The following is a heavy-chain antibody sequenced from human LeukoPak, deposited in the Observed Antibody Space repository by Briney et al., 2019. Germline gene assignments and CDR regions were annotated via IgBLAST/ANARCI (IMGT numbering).Heavy chain of an antibody. CDR2: IINSGAGT. CDR3: AKGLDSSNWFVDY. Sequence: GGSLRLSCAASRFTFSSYVMSWVRQAPGKGLEWVSSIINSGAGTFYADSVRVRFTISRDNSKNTLYLQMNSLRGEEKGVYYCAKGLDSSNWFVDYWGQGTLVTVSS. J-gene: IGHJ4*02. CDR1: RFTFSSYV. D-gene: IGHD6-13*01. V-gene: IGHV3-23*01.